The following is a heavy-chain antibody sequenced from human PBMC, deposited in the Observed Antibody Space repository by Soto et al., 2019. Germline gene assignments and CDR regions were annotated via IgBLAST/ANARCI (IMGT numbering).Heavy chain of an antibody. D-gene: IGHD3-10*01. Sequence: PSETLSLICAVSGGSLSGYYWSWIRQPPGKGLESIGEISDSGSTNYNPSLKSRVTMSVDTSKNQFSLKLSSATAADTAVYYCARGLRASYGVRLSYFYYGMDVWGRGTTVTVSS. CDR2: ISDSGST. J-gene: IGHJ6*02. CDR1: GGSLSGYY. V-gene: IGHV4-34*01. CDR3: ARGLRASYGVRLSYFYYGMDV.